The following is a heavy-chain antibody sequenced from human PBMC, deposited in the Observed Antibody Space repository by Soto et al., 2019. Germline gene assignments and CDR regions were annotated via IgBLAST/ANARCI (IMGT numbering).Heavy chain of an antibody. D-gene: IGHD1-1*01. J-gene: IGHJ6*03. CDR1: GGSFSGYY. V-gene: IGHV4-34*01. CDR2: INHSGST. CDR3: ARVGTGYYYKDV. Sequence: SETLSLTCAVYGGSFSGYYWSWIRQPPGKGLEWIGEINHSGSTNYNPSLKSRVTISVDTSKNQFSLKLSSVTAADTAVYYCARVGTGYYYKDVWGKGTTVTVSS.